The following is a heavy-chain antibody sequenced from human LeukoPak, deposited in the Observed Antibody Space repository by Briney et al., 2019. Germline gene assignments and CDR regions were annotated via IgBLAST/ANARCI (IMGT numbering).Heavy chain of an antibody. CDR1: GFTFSNAW. CDR3: VTGIAVAAY. CDR2: IKSKSDGGTT. V-gene: IGHV3-15*01. J-gene: IGHJ4*02. D-gene: IGHD6-19*01. Sequence: GSLRLSCAASGFTFSNAWMSWVRQAPGKGLEWVGRIKSKSDGGTTYYTTPVKGRSTISRDDSRNTLFLQMNSLKTEDTAVYYCVTGIAVAAYWGQGTLVTVSS.